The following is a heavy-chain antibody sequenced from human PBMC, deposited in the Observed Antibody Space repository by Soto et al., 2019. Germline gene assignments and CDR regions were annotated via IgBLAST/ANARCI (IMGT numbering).Heavy chain of an antibody. CDR3: ARSHTPGERITFFGVVMPTGHPYGMDI. D-gene: IGHD3-3*01. J-gene: IGHJ6*02. CDR1: GGTYSSYA. Sequence: SVKVSCKASGGTYSSYASSWGRQAPGQGLEWMGGIIPIFGTANYAQKFQGRVTITADESTSTAYMELSSLRSEDTAVYYCARSHTPGERITFFGVVMPTGHPYGMDIWGQGTTVTVSS. CDR2: IIPIFGTA. V-gene: IGHV1-69*13.